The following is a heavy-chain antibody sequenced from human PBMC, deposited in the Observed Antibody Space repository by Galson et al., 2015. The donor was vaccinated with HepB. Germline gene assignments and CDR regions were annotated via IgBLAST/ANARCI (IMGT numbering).Heavy chain of an antibody. V-gene: IGHV1-69*04. CDR3: ARGVWAPRDGYNYGLFDY. CDR2: IIPILGIA. CDR1: GGTFSSYA. J-gene: IGHJ4*02. D-gene: IGHD5-24*01. Sequence: SVKVSCKASGGTFSSYAISWVRQAPGQGLEWMGRIIPILGIANYAQKFQGRVTITADKSTSTAYMELSSLRSEDTAVYYCARGVWAPRDGYNYGLFDYWGQGTLVTVSS.